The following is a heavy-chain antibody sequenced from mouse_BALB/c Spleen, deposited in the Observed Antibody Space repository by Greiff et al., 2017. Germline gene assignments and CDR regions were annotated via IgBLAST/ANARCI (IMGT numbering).Heavy chain of an antibody. D-gene: IGHD1-1*01. CDR3: ARAGYYGSSYYWYFDV. CDR2: ISSGGST. CDR1: GFTFSSYA. Sequence: EVKLVESGGGLVKPGGSLKLSCAASGFTFSSYAMSWVRQTPEKRLEWVASISSGGSTYYPDSVKGRFTISRDNARNILYLQMSSLKSEDTAMYYCARAGYYGSSYYWYFDVWGAGTTVTVSS. V-gene: IGHV5-6-5*01. J-gene: IGHJ1*01.